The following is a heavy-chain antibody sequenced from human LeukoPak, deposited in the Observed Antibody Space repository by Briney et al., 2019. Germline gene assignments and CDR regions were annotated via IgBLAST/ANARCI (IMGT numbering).Heavy chain of an antibody. CDR2: ISSSSSYI. D-gene: IGHD5-12*01. CDR3: ARAWNSGYDFDY. Sequence: GGSLRLSCAASGFTFSSYSMNWVRQAPGEGLEWVSSISSSSSYIYYADSVKGRFTISRDNAKNSLYLQMNSLRAEDTAVYYCARAWNSGYDFDYWGQGTLVTVSS. V-gene: IGHV3-21*01. CDR1: GFTFSSYS. J-gene: IGHJ4*02.